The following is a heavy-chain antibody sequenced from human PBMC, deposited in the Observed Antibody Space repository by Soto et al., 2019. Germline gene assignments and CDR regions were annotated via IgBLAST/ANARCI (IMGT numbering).Heavy chain of an antibody. Sequence: ASVRVSCKXSGYTFTSYAMHWVRQAPGQRLEWMGWINAGNGNTKYSQKFQGRVTITRDTSASTAYMELSSLRSEDTAVYYCARGRQQLWWFDPWGQGTLVTVSS. V-gene: IGHV1-3*01. J-gene: IGHJ5*02. CDR2: INAGNGNT. CDR1: GYTFTSYA. D-gene: IGHD6-13*01. CDR3: ARGRQQLWWFDP.